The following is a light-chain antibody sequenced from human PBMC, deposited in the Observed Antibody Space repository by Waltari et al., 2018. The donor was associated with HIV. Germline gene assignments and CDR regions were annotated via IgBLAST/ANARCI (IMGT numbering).Light chain of an antibody. Sequence: EIVLTQSQATLSLSPGERATLSCRASQSVRSYLVWYQQKPGQAPRLLIYDASNRATGIPARFSGSGSGTDFTLTISSLEPEDFAVYYCQQRSNWPPTFGGGTKVEIK. J-gene: IGKJ4*01. CDR2: DAS. CDR3: QQRSNWPPT. CDR1: QSVRSY. V-gene: IGKV3-11*01.